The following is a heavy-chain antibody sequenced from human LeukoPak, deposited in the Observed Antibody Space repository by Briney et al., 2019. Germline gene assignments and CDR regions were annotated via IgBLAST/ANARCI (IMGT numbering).Heavy chain of an antibody. CDR1: GGSFSGYY. J-gene: IGHJ6*03. V-gene: IGHV4-34*01. Sequence: NTSETLSLTCAVYGGSFSGYYWSWIRQPPGKGLEWIGEINHSGSTNYNPSLKSRVTISVDTSKNQFSLKLSSVTAADTAVYYCARRRQLRKVFEWGTGNYYMDVRGKGTTVTISS. CDR2: INHSGST. CDR3: ARRRQLRKVFEWGTGNYYMDV. D-gene: IGHD3-9*01.